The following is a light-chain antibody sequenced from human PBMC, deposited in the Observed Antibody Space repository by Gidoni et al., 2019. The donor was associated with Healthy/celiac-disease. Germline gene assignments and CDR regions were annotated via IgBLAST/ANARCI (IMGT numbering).Light chain of an antibody. J-gene: IGKJ1*01. Sequence: IVMSQSPATLSVSPGERATLPCRASQSVSSNVAWYQQKPGQAPRLLIYGASTRATGSTARGSGSGSGTEFTLTISSLQSEDFAVYYCQQYNNWPPKTFXXXTKVEIK. CDR1: QSVSSN. CDR2: GAS. V-gene: IGKV3-15*01. CDR3: QQYNNWPPKT.